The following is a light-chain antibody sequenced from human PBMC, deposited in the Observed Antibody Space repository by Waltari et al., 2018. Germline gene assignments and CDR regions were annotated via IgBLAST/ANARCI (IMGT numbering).Light chain of an antibody. J-gene: IGKJ2*03. Sequence: DIVMIQTPLSLPISPGEPASISCRSTQSLLHSNGNTYLQWYLQKPGQSPQLLIYGGSNRASGVPDRFSGSGSGADFTLKISKVEAEDVGVYYCVQTIAFPYSFGQGTKVEIK. V-gene: IGKV2-40*01. CDR3: VQTIAFPYS. CDR2: GGS. CDR1: QSLLHSNGNTY.